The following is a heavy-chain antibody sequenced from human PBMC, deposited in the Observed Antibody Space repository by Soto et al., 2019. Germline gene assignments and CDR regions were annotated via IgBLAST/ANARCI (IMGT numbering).Heavy chain of an antibody. Sequence: PGESLTISCKGSGYSFTSYWISWVRQMPGKGLEWMGRIDPSDSYTNYSPSFQGHVTISADKSISTAYLQWSSLKASDTAMYYCAREGGHYYDSSGPLDYWGQGTLVTVSS. CDR2: IDPSDSYT. D-gene: IGHD3-22*01. J-gene: IGHJ4*02. CDR3: AREGGHYYDSSGPLDY. V-gene: IGHV5-10-1*01. CDR1: GYSFTSYW.